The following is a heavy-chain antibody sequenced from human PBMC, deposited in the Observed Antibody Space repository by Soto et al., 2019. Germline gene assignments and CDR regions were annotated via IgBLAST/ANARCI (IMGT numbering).Heavy chain of an antibody. Sequence: GESLKISCKGSGYSFTSYWIGWVRQMPGKGLEWMGIIYPGDSDTRYSPSFQGQVTISADKSISTAYLQWSSLKASDTAMYYCARRDCSSTSRYGDFDYWGQGTLVTVSS. D-gene: IGHD2-2*01. V-gene: IGHV5-51*01. CDR2: IYPGDSDT. CDR3: ARRDCSSTSRYGDFDY. J-gene: IGHJ4*02. CDR1: GYSFTSYW.